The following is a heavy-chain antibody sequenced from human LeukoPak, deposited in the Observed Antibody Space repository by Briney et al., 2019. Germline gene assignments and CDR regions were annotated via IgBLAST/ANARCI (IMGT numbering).Heavy chain of an antibody. V-gene: IGHV1-24*01. D-gene: IGHD1-26*01. J-gene: IGHJ4*02. CDR2: FDPEDGET. CDR1: GYTLTELS. Sequence: ASVKVSCKVSGYTLTELSMHWVRQAPGKGLEWMGGFDPEDGETIYAQKFQGRVTMTEDTSTDTAYMELSSLRPEDTAVYYCAVLEIYSGSPQYYFDYWGQGTLVTVSS. CDR3: AVLEIYSGSPQYYFDY.